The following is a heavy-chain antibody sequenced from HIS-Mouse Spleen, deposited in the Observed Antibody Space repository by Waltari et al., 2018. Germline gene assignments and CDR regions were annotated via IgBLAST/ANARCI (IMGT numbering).Heavy chain of an antibody. CDR1: GFTVSSNY. CDR3: ARPPITGTTAFDI. D-gene: IGHD1-7*01. Sequence: EVQLVESGGGLVQPGGSLRLSCAASGFTVSSNYMSWVRQAPGKGLEWVSVIYIGGSPYYADSVKGRFTISRDNSKNTLYLQMNSLRAEDTAVYYCARPPITGTTAFDIWGQGTMVTVSS. CDR2: IYIGGSP. V-gene: IGHV3-66*04. J-gene: IGHJ3*02.